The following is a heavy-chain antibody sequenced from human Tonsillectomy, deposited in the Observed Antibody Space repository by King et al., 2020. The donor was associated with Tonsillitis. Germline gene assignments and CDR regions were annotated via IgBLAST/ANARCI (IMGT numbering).Heavy chain of an antibody. CDR1: GFSLSTSGMC. V-gene: IGHV2-70*11. Sequence: TLKESGPALVKPTQTLTLTCTFSGFSLSTSGMCVSWIRQPPGKALEWLARFYWVDDKYYSTSLKPSLTLSKDTSKNQVFLTMTSMDPVDTATYYCARISIRNGYNYFDYWGQGTLVTVSS. D-gene: IGHD5-24*01. J-gene: IGHJ4*02. CDR2: FYWVDDK. CDR3: ARISIRNGYNYFDY.